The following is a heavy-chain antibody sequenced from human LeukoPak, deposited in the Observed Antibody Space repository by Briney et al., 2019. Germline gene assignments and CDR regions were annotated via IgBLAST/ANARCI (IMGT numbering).Heavy chain of an antibody. Sequence: ASVKVSCKASGYTFTGYYMHWVRQAPGQGLEWMGLINPNSGGTNYAQKFQGRVTMTRDTSISTAYMELSRLRSDDTAVYYCARGKNWNYANYFDYWGQGTLVTVSS. CDR2: INPNSGGT. CDR3: ARGKNWNYANYFDY. CDR1: GYTFTGYY. D-gene: IGHD1-7*01. V-gene: IGHV1-2*06. J-gene: IGHJ4*02.